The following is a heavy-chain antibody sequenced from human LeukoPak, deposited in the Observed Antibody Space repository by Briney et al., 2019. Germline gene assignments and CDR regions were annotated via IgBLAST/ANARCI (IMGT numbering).Heavy chain of an antibody. D-gene: IGHD2-15*01. CDR3: AGGSESDAFDI. CDR1: GGSISSGGYY. J-gene: IGHJ3*02. Sequence: SETLSLTCTVSGGSISSGGYYWSWIRQHPGKGLEWIGYIYYSGSSYYNPSLKSRVTISVDTSKNQFSLKLSSVTAADTAVYYCAGGSESDAFDIWGQGTMVTVSS. CDR2: IYYSGSS. V-gene: IGHV4-31*03.